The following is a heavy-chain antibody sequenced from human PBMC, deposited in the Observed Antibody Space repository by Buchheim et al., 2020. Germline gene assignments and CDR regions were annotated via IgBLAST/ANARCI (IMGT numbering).Heavy chain of an antibody. CDR1: GFTFSSYA. V-gene: IGHV3-23*01. CDR3: AKDPPWPSYHQPSYYFDY. CDR2: ISGSGGST. Sequence: EVQLLESGGGLVQPGGSLRLSCAGSGFTFSSYAMSWVRQAPGKGLEWVSAISGSGGSTYYADSVKGRFTISRDNSKNTLYLQMNSLRAEDTAVYYCAKDPPWPSYHQPSYYFDYWGQGTL. J-gene: IGHJ4*02. D-gene: IGHD1-26*01.